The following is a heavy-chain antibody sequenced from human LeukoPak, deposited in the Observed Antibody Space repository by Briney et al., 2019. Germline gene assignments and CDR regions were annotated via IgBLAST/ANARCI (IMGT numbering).Heavy chain of an antibody. Sequence: PGGSLRLSCAASGFSFSSYAMSWVRQAPGKGLEWVSAISGSGGSTYYANSVKGRFTISRDNSKNTLYLQMNSLRAEDTAVYYCAKRKLVLYYFDYWGQGTLVTVSS. CDR2: ISGSGGST. V-gene: IGHV3-23*01. CDR3: AKRKLVLYYFDY. CDR1: GFSFSSYA. J-gene: IGHJ4*02. D-gene: IGHD4/OR15-4a*01.